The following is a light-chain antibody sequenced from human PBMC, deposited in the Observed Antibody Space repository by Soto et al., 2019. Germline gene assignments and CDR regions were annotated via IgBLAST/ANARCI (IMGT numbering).Light chain of an antibody. Sequence: EIVLTQSPATLSLSPGERATLSCRASQSVSSYLAWYQQKPGQAPRLLIYDASNMATGIPARFSGSGSGADFTLTICSLESEDFAVYYCQQRSNWLTFGGGTKVEIK. CDR1: QSVSSY. J-gene: IGKJ4*01. V-gene: IGKV3-11*01. CDR3: QQRSNWLT. CDR2: DAS.